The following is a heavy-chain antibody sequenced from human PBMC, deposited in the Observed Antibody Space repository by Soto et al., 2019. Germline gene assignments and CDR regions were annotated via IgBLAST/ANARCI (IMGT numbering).Heavy chain of an antibody. V-gene: IGHV1-3*01. J-gene: IGHJ6*02. Sequence: ASVKVSSQAPGYTFTSYAMHWVRPAPGQRLEWMGWINAGNGNTKYSQKFQGRVTINRDTSASTAYMELSSLGSEDTAVYYCARDTAPSDFWGQGTTVTVSS. CDR3: ARDTAPSDF. D-gene: IGHD4-17*01. CDR2: INAGNGNT. CDR1: GYTFTSYA.